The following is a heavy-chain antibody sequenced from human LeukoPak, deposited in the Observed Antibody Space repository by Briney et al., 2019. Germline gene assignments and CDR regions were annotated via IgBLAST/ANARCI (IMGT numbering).Heavy chain of an antibody. CDR2: IYYSGST. CDR1: GGSISSYY. CDR3: ARVVRGRGNLYYFDY. Sequence: SETLSLTCTVSGGSISSYYWSWIRQPPGKGLEWIGYIYYSGSTNYNPSLKSRVTISVDTSKNQFTLKLSSVTAADTAVYYCARVVRGRGNLYYFDYWGQGTLVTVSS. J-gene: IGHJ4*02. D-gene: IGHD3-10*01. V-gene: IGHV4-59*12.